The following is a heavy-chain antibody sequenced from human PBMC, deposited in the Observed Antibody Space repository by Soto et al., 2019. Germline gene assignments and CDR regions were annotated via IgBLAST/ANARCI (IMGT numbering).Heavy chain of an antibody. Sequence: QVQLQQSGPGLVKPSETLSLTCGVSGDSLSNGHWWSWVRQPPGKGLEWVGEISQSGTTNYNPSLKSRVTISADKSKNQFSVELSSVTAADMAVYYCARVLAGTWGGIDYWGQGTLVTVSS. CDR3: ARVLAGTWGGIDY. D-gene: IGHD3-16*01. J-gene: IGHJ4*02. CDR2: ISQSGTT. CDR1: GDSLSNGHW. V-gene: IGHV4-4*02.